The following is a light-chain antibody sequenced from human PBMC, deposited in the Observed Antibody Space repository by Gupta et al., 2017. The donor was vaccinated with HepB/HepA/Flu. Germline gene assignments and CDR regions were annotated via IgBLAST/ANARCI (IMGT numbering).Light chain of an antibody. CDR2: KNN. CDR3: SAWDSSLNAQV. CDR1: SNNVCHEG. V-gene: IGLV10-54*04. J-gene: IGLJ1*01. Sequence: QAGLTQPPSVSTVLRQTATLTCTGNSNNVCHEGAVWLQQHQGHPPKLLAYKNNDRPSGISERCLSSRSGKNASRTTNEVTPEDEADDYCSAWDSSLNAQVCGTGTKVTVL.